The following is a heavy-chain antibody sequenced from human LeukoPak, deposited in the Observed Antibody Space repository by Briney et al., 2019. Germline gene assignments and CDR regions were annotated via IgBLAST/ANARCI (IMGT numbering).Heavy chain of an antibody. J-gene: IGHJ4*02. D-gene: IGHD3-22*01. Sequence: PSETLSLTCTVSGGSISSSSYYWGWIRQPPGKGLGWIGSIYYSGSTYYNPSLKSRVTISVDTSKNQFSLKLSSVTAADTAVYYCATWYYYDSSVDYWGQGTLVTVSS. CDR1: GGSISSSSYY. CDR3: ATWYYYDSSVDY. CDR2: IYYSGST. V-gene: IGHV4-39*07.